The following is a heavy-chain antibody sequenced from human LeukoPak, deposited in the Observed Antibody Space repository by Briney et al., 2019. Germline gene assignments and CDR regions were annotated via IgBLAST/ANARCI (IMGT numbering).Heavy chain of an antibody. CDR1: GGSINSGGYY. V-gene: IGHV4-31*01. CDR3: AREVAVTTHFDY. J-gene: IGHJ4*02. CDR2: IFYSGNS. Sequence: NPSETLSLTCTVSGGSINSGGYYWSWIRQHPGKGLEWIGYIFYSGNSYFNPSLKSPVTISMDTSKNQFSLKLSSVTAADTAVYYCAREVAVTTHFDYWGQGTLVTVSS. D-gene: IGHD4-17*01.